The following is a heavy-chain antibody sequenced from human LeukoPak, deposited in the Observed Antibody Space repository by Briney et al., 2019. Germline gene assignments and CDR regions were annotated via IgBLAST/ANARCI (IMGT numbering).Heavy chain of an antibody. D-gene: IGHD3-22*01. Sequence: GGSLRLSCAASGFTFSTFVMSWVRKTPGKGLEWVSAISGPGGHIHYADSVKGRFTISRDNSKNTLFLQMNSLRAEDTAVYYCAKDAYDYYYDSSAGYWGQGTLVTVSS. CDR2: ISGPGGHI. V-gene: IGHV3-23*01. CDR3: AKDAYDYYYDSSAGY. J-gene: IGHJ4*02. CDR1: GFTFSTFV.